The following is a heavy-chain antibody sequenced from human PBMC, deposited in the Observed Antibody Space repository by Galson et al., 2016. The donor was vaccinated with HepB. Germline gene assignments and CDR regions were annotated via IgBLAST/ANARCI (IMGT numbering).Heavy chain of an antibody. D-gene: IGHD6-6*01. J-gene: IGHJ6*04. CDR3: ARKGGWQYSITSRGCPYYYYGMDV. Sequence: SLRLSCAASGFTVSSNYMSWVRQAPGKGLEWVSVIYSGGRTYYADSVKGRFTVSRDNSKNTLYLQMNILRAEDTAVYYCARKGGWQYSITSRGCPYYYYGMDVWGKGTTVTVSS. V-gene: IGHV3-53*01. CDR1: GFTVSSNY. CDR2: IYSGGRT.